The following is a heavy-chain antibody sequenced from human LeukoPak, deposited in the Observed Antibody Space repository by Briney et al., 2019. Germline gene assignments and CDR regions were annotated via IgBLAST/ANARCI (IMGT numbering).Heavy chain of an antibody. CDR2: MWYDGSNK. CDR3: ARDEVTTPRD. D-gene: IGHD4-17*01. V-gene: IGHV3-33*01. J-gene: IGHJ4*02. Sequence: GGSLRLSCAASGFTFRNHGMHWVRQAPGKGLEWVAVMWYDGSNKYYADSVKGRFTISRDNSKNTLYLQMHSLRAEDTAVYYCARDEVTTPRDWGQGTLVTVSS. CDR1: GFTFRNHG.